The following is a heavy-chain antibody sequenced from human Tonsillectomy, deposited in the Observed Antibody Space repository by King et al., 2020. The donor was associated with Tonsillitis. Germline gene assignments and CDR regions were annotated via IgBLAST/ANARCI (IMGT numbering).Heavy chain of an antibody. J-gene: IGHJ4*02. CDR3: ATWGWALGIDY. Sequence: VQLVESGGGLVQPGESLRLSCAASGFAFSGCAMNWVRQTPGKGLEWISHFTYNSKFIFYADSVKGRFTISRDNAKNSLYLQMNSLGDEDTAVYYCATWGWALGIDYWGQGTLVTVSS. V-gene: IGHV3-48*02. D-gene: IGHD3-16*01. CDR2: FTYNSKFI. CDR1: GFAFSGCA.